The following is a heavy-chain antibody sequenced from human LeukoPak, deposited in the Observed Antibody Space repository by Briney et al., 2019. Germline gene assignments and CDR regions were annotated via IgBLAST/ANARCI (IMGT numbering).Heavy chain of an antibody. J-gene: IGHJ6*03. CDR2: ISSSSSYI. CDR3: ARVPSYGYDRSGFYYYYMDV. Sequence: GGSLRLSCAASGFTFSSYSMNWVRQAPGKGLEWVSSISSSSSYIYYADSVKGRFTISRDNAKNSLYLQMNSLRAEDTAVYYCARVPSYGYDRSGFYYYYMDVWGKGTTVTISS. CDR1: GFTFSSYS. D-gene: IGHD3-22*01. V-gene: IGHV3-21*04.